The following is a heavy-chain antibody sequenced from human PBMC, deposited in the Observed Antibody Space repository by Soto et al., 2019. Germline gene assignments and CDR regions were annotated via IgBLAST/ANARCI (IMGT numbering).Heavy chain of an antibody. CDR3: ARGVWSGYAV. CDR2: INHSGST. D-gene: IGHD3-3*01. J-gene: IGHJ6*02. V-gene: IGHV4-34*01. CDR1: GGSFSGYY. Sequence: QVQLQQWGAGLSKPSETLSLTCAVYGGSFSGYYWSWIRQPPGKGLEWIGEINHSGSTNYNPSLKSRVTISVDTSKNQFSLKLSSVTAADTAVYYCARGVWSGYAVWGQGTTVTVSS.